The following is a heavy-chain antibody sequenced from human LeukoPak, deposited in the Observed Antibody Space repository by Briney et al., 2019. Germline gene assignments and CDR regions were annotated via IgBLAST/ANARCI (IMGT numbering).Heavy chain of an antibody. CDR1: GGSTSSDY. D-gene: IGHD3-16*01. V-gene: IGHV4-59*08. CDR3: ARLKLGAYFDL. CDR2: VYNSGDT. J-gene: IGHJ2*01. Sequence: PSETLSITCTVSGGSTSSDYWSWIRQSPGKGLEWVGYVYNSGDTGKNPSLKSRVTILLDTSKNQCSLKLTSVSAADTAVYYCARLKLGAYFDLWGRGTLVTVSS.